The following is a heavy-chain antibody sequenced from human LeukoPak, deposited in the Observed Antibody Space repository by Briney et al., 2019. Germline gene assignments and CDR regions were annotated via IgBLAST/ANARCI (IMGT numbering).Heavy chain of an antibody. CDR3: AELGITMIGGV. CDR2: ISGSGGNT. D-gene: IGHD3-10*02. J-gene: IGHJ6*04. Sequence: GGSLRLSCAASGFTFSSYAMSWVRQAPGKGLEWVSAISGSGGNTYYADSVKGRFTISRDNAKNSLYLQMNSLRAEDTAVYYCAELGITMIGGVWGKGTTVTISS. CDR1: GFTFSSYA. V-gene: IGHV3-23*01.